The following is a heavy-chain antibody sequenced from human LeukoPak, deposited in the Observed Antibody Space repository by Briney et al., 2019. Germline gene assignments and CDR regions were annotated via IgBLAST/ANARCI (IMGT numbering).Heavy chain of an antibody. CDR3: ARDYGDYNWFDP. CDR2: ISAYNGNT. D-gene: IGHD4-17*01. CDR1: GYTFTRSV. J-gene: IGHJ5*02. Sequence: ASLRISCTASGYTFTRSVISWVRQAPGQGLEWMGWISAYNGNTNYAQKLQGRVTMTTDTSTSTAYMELRSLRSDDTAVYYCARDYGDYNWFDPWGQGTLVTVSS. V-gene: IGHV1-18*01.